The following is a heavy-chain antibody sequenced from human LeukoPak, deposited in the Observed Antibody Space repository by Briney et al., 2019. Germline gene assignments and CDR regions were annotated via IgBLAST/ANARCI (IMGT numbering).Heavy chain of an antibody. Sequence: SVKVSCKASGGTFSSYAISWVRQAPGQGLEWMGRIIPIFGTANYAQKFQGRVTITADKSTSTAYMELSSLRSEVASVYYCARDRPVTTGGGFDYWGQGTLVTVSS. D-gene: IGHD4-17*01. CDR3: ARDRPVTTGGGFDY. CDR1: GGTFSSYA. J-gene: IGHJ4*02. V-gene: IGHV1-69*06. CDR2: IIPIFGTA.